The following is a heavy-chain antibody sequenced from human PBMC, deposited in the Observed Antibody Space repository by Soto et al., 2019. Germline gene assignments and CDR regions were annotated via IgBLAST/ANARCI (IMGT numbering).Heavy chain of an antibody. CDR3: ARSSSVAARRHDC. CDR2: IYYSGST. V-gene: IGHV4-61*01. J-gene: IGHJ4*02. CDR1: GGSVSSGSYY. Sequence: KASETLSLTCTVSGGSVSSGSYYWSWIRQPPGKGLEWIGYIYYSGSTTKNSSLKSRVTMSVDTSKNQFSLKPSSVTAADTAVYYCARSSSVAARRHDCWGQGTLVTVSS. D-gene: IGHD6-6*01.